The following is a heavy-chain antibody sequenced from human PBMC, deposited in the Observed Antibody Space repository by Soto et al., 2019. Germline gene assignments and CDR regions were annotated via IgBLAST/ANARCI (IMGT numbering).Heavy chain of an antibody. CDR3: AKVHSGSYFGYFDY. D-gene: IGHD1-26*01. CDR1: GFTFSNYA. V-gene: IGHV3-23*01. J-gene: IGHJ4*02. Sequence: EVQLLESGGGLVQPGGSLRLSCAASGFTFSNYAMTWVRQAPGKGLEWVSAISGSGGSTYYADSVKGRFTISRDNSKNTLYLQMNSLRAEDTAVYYCAKVHSGSYFGYFDYWGQGTLVTVSS. CDR2: ISGSGGST.